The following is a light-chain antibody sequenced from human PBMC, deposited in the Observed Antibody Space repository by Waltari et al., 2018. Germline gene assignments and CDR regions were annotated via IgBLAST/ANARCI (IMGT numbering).Light chain of an antibody. CDR3: SSYTSSGSLA. CDR1: SSDVGGYTY. Sequence: QSALTQPASVSGSPGQSITISCTGSSSDVGGYTYVSWYQQSRGTAPNLMIYAVSNRPSGISDRFSGSKSGNTASLTISGLRAEDEADYYCSSYTSSGSLAFGGGTKVTVL. J-gene: IGLJ2*01. V-gene: IGLV2-14*01. CDR2: AVS.